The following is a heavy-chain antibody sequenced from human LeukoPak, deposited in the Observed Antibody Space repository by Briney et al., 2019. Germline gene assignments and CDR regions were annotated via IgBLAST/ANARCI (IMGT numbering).Heavy chain of an antibody. CDR1: GGSISSYY. V-gene: IGHV4-59*01. J-gene: IGHJ1*01. D-gene: IGHD5-12*01. CDR3: ASLGYSGYPGSKYFQH. Sequence: SETLSLTCTVSGGSISSYYWSWIRQPPGKGLEWIGYIYYSGSTNYNPSLKSRVTISVDTSKNQFSLKLSSVTAADTAVYYCASLGYSGYPGSKYFQHWGQGTLVTVSS. CDR2: IYYSGST.